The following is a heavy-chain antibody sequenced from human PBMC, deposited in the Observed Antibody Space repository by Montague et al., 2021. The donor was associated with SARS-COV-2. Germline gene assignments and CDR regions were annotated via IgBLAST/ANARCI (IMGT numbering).Heavy chain of an antibody. V-gene: IGHV4-59*08. J-gene: IGHJ4*02. D-gene: IGHD3-10*01. CDR2: IYYYGSV. Sequence: SETLSLTCTVSGDSISRPYWDWIRQSPGKGLEWIGYIYYYGSVNXXPSLKSRLSISLDTSKNQLSLTLTSVTAADTATYYCARQITMVREPFDSWGQGTLVPVSS. CDR3: ARQITMVREPFDS. CDR1: GDSISRPY.